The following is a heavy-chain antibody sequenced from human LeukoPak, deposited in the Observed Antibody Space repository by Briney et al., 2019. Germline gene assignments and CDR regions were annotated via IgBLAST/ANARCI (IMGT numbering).Heavy chain of an antibody. Sequence: SETLSLTCTVSGGSISSYYWSWIRQPPGKGLEWIGYIYYSGGTNYNPSLKSRVTISVDTSKNQFSLKLSSVTAADTAVYYCARLSNDYGDYAGYWYFDLWGRGTLVTVSS. D-gene: IGHD4-17*01. CDR2: IYYSGGT. V-gene: IGHV4-59*08. CDR3: ARLSNDYGDYAGYWYFDL. J-gene: IGHJ2*01. CDR1: GGSISSYY.